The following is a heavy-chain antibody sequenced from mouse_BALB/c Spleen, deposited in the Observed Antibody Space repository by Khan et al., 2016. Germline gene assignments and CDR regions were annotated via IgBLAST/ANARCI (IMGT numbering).Heavy chain of an antibody. CDR2: ISSGGSVI. CDR3: GRGDY. CDR1: GFTFSSFG. V-gene: IGHV5-17*02. J-gene: IGHJ2*01. Sequence: EVQLQESGGGLVQPGGSRKLSCAASGFTFSSFGMHWVRQAPEKGLEWVAFISSGGSVIYYADTVQGRFTISRDNPKNTLFLQMTSLRSEDTAMXYGGRGDYWGQGTTLTVSS.